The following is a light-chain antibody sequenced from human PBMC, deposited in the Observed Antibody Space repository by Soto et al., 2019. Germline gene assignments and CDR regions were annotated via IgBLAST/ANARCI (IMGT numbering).Light chain of an antibody. J-gene: IGKJ1*01. CDR3: LQDYNYPWT. CDR2: AAS. Sequence: IQMTKSPSSLSASVGDRVTITCRASRYIRSDLSWYQQRPGQAPKVLIYAASSLQSGVPSRFSGSGSGTDFTLTISSLQPEDFATYYCLQDYNYPWTFGQGTKVDIK. CDR1: RYIRSD. V-gene: IGKV1-6*01.